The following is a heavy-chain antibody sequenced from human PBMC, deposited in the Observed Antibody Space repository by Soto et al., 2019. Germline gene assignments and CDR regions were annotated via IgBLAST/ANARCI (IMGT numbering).Heavy chain of an antibody. CDR1: GFSLDNFG. V-gene: IGHV3-48*01. D-gene: IGHD4-17*01. Sequence: EVQLVESGGGLVQPGGSLRLSCAVSGFSLDNFGVTWVRQPPGKGLEWLAFIGSGLSRVFFADSVEGRFTISRDIAQNSLFLQMNSLRAEDTGVYYCAREPGAARGDYWGQGTLVTVSS. J-gene: IGHJ4*02. CDR3: AREPGAARGDY. CDR2: IGSGLSRV.